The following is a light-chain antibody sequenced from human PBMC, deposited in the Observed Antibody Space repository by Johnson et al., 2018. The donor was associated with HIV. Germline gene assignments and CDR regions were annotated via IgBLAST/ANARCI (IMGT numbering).Light chain of an antibody. J-gene: IGLJ1*01. CDR2: DNH. CDR1: SSNIGNNY. Sequence: QSVLTQPPSVSAAPGQKVTISCSGSSSNIGNNYVSWYQQVPGTAPKLLIYDNHKRPSGIPDRFSGSKSGTSATLGITGLQTGDEADYYCGTWDSSLSAYVVGTGTKGTGL. CDR3: GTWDSSLSAYV. V-gene: IGLV1-51*01.